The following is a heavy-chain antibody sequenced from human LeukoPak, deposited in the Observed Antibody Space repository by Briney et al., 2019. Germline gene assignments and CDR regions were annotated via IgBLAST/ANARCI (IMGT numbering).Heavy chain of an antibody. V-gene: IGHV4-59*01. CDR3: AREDYHGMDV. Sequence: SDTLSLTCTVSGGSISSYYWSWIRQPPGKGLEWIGYIYYSGSTNYNPSLKSRVTISVDTSKNQFSLKLSSVTAADTAVYYCAREDYHGMDVWGQGTTVTVSS. CDR1: GGSISSYY. J-gene: IGHJ6*02. CDR2: IYYSGST.